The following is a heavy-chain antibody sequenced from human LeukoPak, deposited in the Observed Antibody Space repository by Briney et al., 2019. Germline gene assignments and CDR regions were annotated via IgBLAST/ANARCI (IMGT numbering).Heavy chain of an antibody. CDR3: AREMTTVTHNWFDP. CDR2: IKQDGSEK. CDR1: GFTFSSYW. V-gene: IGHV3-7*01. D-gene: IGHD4-17*01. Sequence: GGSLRLSCAASGFTFSSYWMSWVRQAPGKGLEWVANIKQDGSEKYYVDSVKGRFTISRDNSKNTLYLQMNSLRAEDTAVYYCAREMTTVTHNWFDPWGQGTLVTVSS. J-gene: IGHJ5*02.